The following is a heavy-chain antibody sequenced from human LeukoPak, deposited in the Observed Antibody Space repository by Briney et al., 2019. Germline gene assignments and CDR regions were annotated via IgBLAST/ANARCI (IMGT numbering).Heavy chain of an antibody. CDR2: MNPNSGGT. D-gene: IGHD6-6*01. Sequence: GASVKVSCKASGYTFTSYDINWVRQATGQGLEWMGWMNPNSGGTNYAQKFQGRVTMTRDTSISTAYMELSRLRSDDTAVYYCARDHVVINAARPAYGYWGQGTLVTVSS. V-gene: IGHV1-2*02. J-gene: IGHJ4*02. CDR1: GYTFTSYD. CDR3: ARDHVVINAARPAYGY.